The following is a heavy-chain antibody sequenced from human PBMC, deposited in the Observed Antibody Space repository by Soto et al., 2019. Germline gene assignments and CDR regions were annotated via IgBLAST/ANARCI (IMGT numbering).Heavy chain of an antibody. CDR2: INPNSGGT. D-gene: IGHD3-9*01. Sequence: ASVKVSCQASGYIFTGYFMHWVRQAPGQGLEWMGWINPNSGGTNYAQKFQGWVTMTRDTSISTAYMELSRLRSDDTAVYYCARDGNYDILTGSLYGMDVWGQGTTVTVSS. V-gene: IGHV1-2*04. J-gene: IGHJ6*02. CDR1: GYIFTGYF. CDR3: ARDGNYDILTGSLYGMDV.